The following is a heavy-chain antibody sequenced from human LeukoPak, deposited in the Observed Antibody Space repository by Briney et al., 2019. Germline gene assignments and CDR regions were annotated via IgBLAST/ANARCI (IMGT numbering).Heavy chain of an antibody. CDR2: ISGSGGST. Sequence: GGSLRLSCAASGFTFSSYAMSWVRQAPGKGLEWVSAISGSGGSTYYADSVKGRFTISRDNSKNTLYLQMNSPRAEDTAVYYCAKDGYDFWSGYYLYYFDYWGQGTLVTVSS. V-gene: IGHV3-23*01. J-gene: IGHJ4*02. CDR1: GFTFSSYA. CDR3: AKDGYDFWSGYYLYYFDY. D-gene: IGHD3-3*01.